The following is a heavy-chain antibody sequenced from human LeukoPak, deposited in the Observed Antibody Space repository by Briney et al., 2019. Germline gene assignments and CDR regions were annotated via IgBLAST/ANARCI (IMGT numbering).Heavy chain of an antibody. CDR1: GGSIRGNGYY. CDR3: ASSVGWPYYFDY. J-gene: IGHJ4*02. Sequence: SETLSLTCTVSGGSIRGNGYYWGWIRQAPGKGLEWIGSIYYDGSTYYNPSLKSRVTISVDTPKNYFSLKLSSVTAADTAVYYCASSVGWPYYFDYWGQGTLVTVSS. D-gene: IGHD2-15*01. CDR2: IYYDGST. V-gene: IGHV4-39*02.